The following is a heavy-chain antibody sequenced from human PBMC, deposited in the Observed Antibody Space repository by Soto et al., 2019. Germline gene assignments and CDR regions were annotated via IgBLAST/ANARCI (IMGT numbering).Heavy chain of an antibody. CDR2: ISSNGGST. CDR3: VKDRRFLEWLPPLY. V-gene: IGHV3-64D*08. J-gene: IGHJ4*02. D-gene: IGHD3-3*01. Sequence: KGLEYVSAISSNGGSTYYADSVKGRFTISRDNSKNTLYLQMSSLRAEDTAVYYCVKDRRFLEWLPPLYWGQGTLVTVSS.